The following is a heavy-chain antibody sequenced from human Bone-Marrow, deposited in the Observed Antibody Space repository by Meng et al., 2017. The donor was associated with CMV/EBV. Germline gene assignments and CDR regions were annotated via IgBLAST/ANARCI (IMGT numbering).Heavy chain of an antibody. CDR3: ARDDSEYCSSTSCYSLYGMDG. CDR1: GYTFTSYY. D-gene: IGHD2-2*02. J-gene: IGHJ6*02. Sequence: ASVKVSCKASGYTFTSYYMHWVRQAPGQGLEWMGIINPSGGSTSYAQKFQGRVTMIRDTSTSTVYMELSSLRSEDTAVYYCARDDSEYCSSTSCYSLYGMDGWGQGTTVTVSS. V-gene: IGHV1-46*01. CDR2: INPSGGST.